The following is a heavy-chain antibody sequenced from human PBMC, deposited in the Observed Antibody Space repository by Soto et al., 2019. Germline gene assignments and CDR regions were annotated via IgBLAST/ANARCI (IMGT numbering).Heavy chain of an antibody. CDR1: GFTFSSYA. V-gene: IGHV3-64*01. CDR2: ISSNGGST. D-gene: IGHD3-16*01. Sequence: EVQLVESGGGLVQPGGSLRLSCAASGFTFSSYAMHWVRQAPGKGLEYVSAISSNGGSTYYANSVKGRFTISRDNSKNTLYLQMGSLRAEDMAVYYCARDPYADTGRGKRYYYMDVWGKGTTVTVSS. CDR3: ARDPYADTGRGKRYYYMDV. J-gene: IGHJ6*03.